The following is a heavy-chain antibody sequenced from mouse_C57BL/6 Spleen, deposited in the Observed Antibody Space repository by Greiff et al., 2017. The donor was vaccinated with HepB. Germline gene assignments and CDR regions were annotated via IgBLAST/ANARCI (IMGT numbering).Heavy chain of an antibody. CDR2: INPNNGGT. J-gene: IGHJ2*01. CDR3: ARSGPRQLRFDY. V-gene: IGHV1-18*01. D-gene: IGHD3-2*02. CDR1: GYTFTDYN. Sequence: VHVKQSGPELVKPGASVKIPCKASGYTFTDYNMDWVKQSHGKSLEWIGDINPNNGGTIYNQKFKGKATLTVDKSSSTAYMELRSLTSEDTAVYYCARSGPRQLRFDYWGQGTTLTVSS.